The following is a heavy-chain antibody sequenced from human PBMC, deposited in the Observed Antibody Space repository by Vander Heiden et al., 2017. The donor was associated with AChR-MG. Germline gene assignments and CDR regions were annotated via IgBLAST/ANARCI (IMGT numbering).Heavy chain of an antibody. CDR3: ARDYYEAYYYYGMDV. D-gene: IGHD3-3*01. J-gene: IGHJ6*02. CDR2: IKQDGSEK. CDR1: GFTLSSYW. Sequence: EVQLVESGGGLVQPGGSLRLSCAAPGFTLSSYWMSWVRQAPGKGLEWVANIKQDGSEKYYVDSVKGRFTISRDNAKNSLYLQMNSLRAEDTAVYYCARDYYEAYYYYGMDVWGQGTTVTVSS. V-gene: IGHV3-7*03.